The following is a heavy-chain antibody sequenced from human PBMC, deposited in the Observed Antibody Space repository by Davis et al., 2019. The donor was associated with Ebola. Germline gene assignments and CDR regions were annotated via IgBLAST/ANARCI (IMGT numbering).Heavy chain of an antibody. J-gene: IGHJ3*01. CDR2: LGLSADT. V-gene: IGHV3-53*01. Sequence: GESLKISCAASGFSVSDTYMSWVRQAPGKGLEWVSTLGLSADTYYADSVKGRFTISRDNSKNTLHLQMNSLRVEDTAIYYCVKDTSSIWFDVWGQGTTVTVSS. CDR1: GFSVSDTY. CDR3: VKDTSSIWFDV. D-gene: IGHD6-13*01.